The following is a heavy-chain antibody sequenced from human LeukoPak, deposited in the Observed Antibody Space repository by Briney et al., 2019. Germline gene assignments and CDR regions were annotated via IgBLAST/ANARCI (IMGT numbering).Heavy chain of an antibody. CDR1: GGSFSGYY. J-gene: IGHJ4*02. V-gene: IGHV4-34*01. D-gene: IGHD3-16*02. CDR3: ARGGHYDYVWGSYRFAGFDY. Sequence: SETLSLTCAVYGGSFSGYYWSWIRQPPGKGLEWIGEINHSGSTNYNPSLKSRVTISVDTSKNQFSLKLSSVTAADTAVYYCARGGHYDYVWGSYRFAGFDYWGQGTLVTVSS. CDR2: INHSGST.